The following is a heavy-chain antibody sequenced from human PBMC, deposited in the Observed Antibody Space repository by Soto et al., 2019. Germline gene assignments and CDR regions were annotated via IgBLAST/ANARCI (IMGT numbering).Heavy chain of an antibody. D-gene: IGHD6-13*01. J-gene: IGHJ6*02. CDR3: AKSSGRSSLGQYGLDV. CDR1: GGSINSYY. Sequence: PSETLSLTCTVSGGSINSYYWYWIRQPAGRGLEWIVRIYISGSTNYNPSLKSRVTMSIDTSKNQFSLKVSSVTAADTAVYYCAKSSGRSSLGQYGLDVGGQGTTVTVSS. V-gene: IGHV4-4*07. CDR2: IYISGST.